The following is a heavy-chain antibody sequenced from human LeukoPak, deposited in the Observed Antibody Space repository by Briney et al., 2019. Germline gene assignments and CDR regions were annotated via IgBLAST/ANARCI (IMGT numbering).Heavy chain of an antibody. V-gene: IGHV1-18*01. J-gene: IGHJ4*02. D-gene: IGHD3-10*01. CDR1: GYTFTSYG. Sequence: ASVKVSCKASGYTFTSYGISWVRQAPGQGLEWMGWISAYNGNTNYAQKLQGRVTMTTDTSTSTAYMELRSLRSDDTAVYYCARDHGQLLWFGELLWGDYWGQGTLVTVSS. CDR3: ARDHGQLLWFGELLWGDY. CDR2: ISAYNGNT.